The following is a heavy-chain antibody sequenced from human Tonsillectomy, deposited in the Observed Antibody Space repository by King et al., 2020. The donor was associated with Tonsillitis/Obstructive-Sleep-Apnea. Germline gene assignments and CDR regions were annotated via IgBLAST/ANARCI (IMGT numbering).Heavy chain of an antibody. V-gene: IGHV1-69*01. CDR3: ATPNTMVRGVINYYYYYMDV. J-gene: IGHJ6*03. Sequence: VQLVESGAEVKKPGSSVKVSCKASGVTFSSYAISCVRQAPVQGLEWMGGIIPIFGTANYAQKFQGRVTITADESPRTAYMELSSLRSEDTAVYYCATPNTMVRGVINYYYYYMDVWGKGTTVTVSS. CDR1: GVTFSSYA. D-gene: IGHD3-10*01. CDR2: IIPIFGTA.